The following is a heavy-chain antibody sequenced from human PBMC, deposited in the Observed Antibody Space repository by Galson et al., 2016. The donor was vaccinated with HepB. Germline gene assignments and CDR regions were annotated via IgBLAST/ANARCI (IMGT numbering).Heavy chain of an antibody. CDR2: FDPEDDET. CDR1: GYTLTEFS. D-gene: IGHD3-16*01. J-gene: IGHJ3*02. Sequence: SVKVSCKVSGYTLTEFSMHWVRQAPGKGLEWMGGFDPEDDETIYAQKFQGRVTLTEDTSTDTAYMELSSLRSEDTAVDYWATQGQDRSRAYAAFDIWGQGTMVTVSS. CDR3: ATQGQDRSRAYAAFDI. V-gene: IGHV1-24*01.